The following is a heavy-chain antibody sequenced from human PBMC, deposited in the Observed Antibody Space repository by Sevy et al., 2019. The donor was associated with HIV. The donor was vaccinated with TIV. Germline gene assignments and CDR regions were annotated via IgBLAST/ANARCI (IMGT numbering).Heavy chain of an antibody. D-gene: IGHD1-26*01. CDR3: ARGDGTGRCFDS. J-gene: IGHJ4*02. CDR2: INPTSSST. CDR1: GYNFNNYY. V-gene: IGHV1-46*02. Sequence: ASVKVSCKASGYNFNNYYIHWVRQAPGQGLQWMGVINPTSSSTYYPPKFQGRVTMTRDTSTSTVSLDLSSLRSEDTAVYYCARGDGTGRCFDSWGQGTLFTVSS.